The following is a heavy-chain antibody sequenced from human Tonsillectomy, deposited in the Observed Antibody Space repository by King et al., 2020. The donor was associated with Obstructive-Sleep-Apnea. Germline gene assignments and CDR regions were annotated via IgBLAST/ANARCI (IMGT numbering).Heavy chain of an antibody. CDR3: TRDLGYYDTSGYLGFY. J-gene: IGHJ4*02. V-gene: IGHV3-49*04. CDR2: IRRKVYGGTT. CDR1: GFTFSSYN. Sequence: VQLVESGGGLVQPGGSLRLSCAASGFTFSSYNMNWVRQAPGKGLEWVGFIRRKVYGGTTEYAESVKGRFTISRDDSKSIAYLQMTSLKTEDTAVYYCTRDLGYYDTSGYLGFYWGQGTLVTVSS. D-gene: IGHD3-22*01.